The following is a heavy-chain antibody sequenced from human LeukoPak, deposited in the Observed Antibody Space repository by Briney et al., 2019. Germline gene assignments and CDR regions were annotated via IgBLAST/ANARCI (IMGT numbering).Heavy chain of an antibody. V-gene: IGHV3-15*01. CDR2: DKSKADGGTT. D-gene: IGHD3-22*01. J-gene: IGHJ4*02. CDR1: GFTFSNAW. CDR3: STGDSSSPL. Sequence: GGSLTLSCAASGFTFSNAWMNWVRQPPGKGLEWVGRDKSKADGGTTEYAPRGRGRYTISRDDSKNTLYLQMNSLKTEDGAVYYCSTGDSSSPLWGRGTVVTVS.